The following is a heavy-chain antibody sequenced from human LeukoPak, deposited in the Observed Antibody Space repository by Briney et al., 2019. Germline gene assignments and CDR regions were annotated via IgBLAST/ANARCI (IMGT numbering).Heavy chain of an antibody. V-gene: IGHV4-34*01. CDR3: ARGPYRPHYYGSSGYSGSVDY. Sequence: SETLSLTCAVYGGSFSGYYWSWIRQPPGKGLEWIGEINHSGSTNYNPSLKSRVTISVDTSKNQFSLKLSSVTAADTAVYYCARGPYRPHYYGSSGYSGSVDYWGQGTLVTVSS. J-gene: IGHJ4*02. D-gene: IGHD3-22*01. CDR2: INHSGST. CDR1: GGSFSGYY.